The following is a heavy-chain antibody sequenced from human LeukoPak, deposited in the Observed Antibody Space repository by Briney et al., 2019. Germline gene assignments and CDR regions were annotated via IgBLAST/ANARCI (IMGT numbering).Heavy chain of an antibody. CDR2: VSSSSSSTT. D-gene: IGHD2-15*01. Sequence: GGSLRLSCAASGFTFSSYSMNWVRQAPGEGLEWVSSVSSSSSSTTYYADSVKGRFTISRDNAKNSLYLQMNSLRAEDTAVYYCAREYCSGGSCCFDYWGQGTLVTVSS. V-gene: IGHV3-48*01. CDR3: AREYCSGGSCCFDY. CDR1: GFTFSSYS. J-gene: IGHJ4*02.